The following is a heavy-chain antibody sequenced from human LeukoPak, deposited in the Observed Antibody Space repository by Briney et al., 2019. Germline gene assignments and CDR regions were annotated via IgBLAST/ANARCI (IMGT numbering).Heavy chain of an antibody. V-gene: IGHV1-8*01. CDR2: MSPKSGNT. CDR3: ARGVGGLGNMDV. Sequence: ASVKVSCKASGYTFISYDIDWVRQATGQGLEWMGWMSPKSGNTDYAQKFQGRVTMTRNTCINTAYLELSSLRSDDTAVYFCARGVGGLGNMDVWGKGTTVIISS. D-gene: IGHD3-16*01. CDR1: GYTFISYD. J-gene: IGHJ6*03.